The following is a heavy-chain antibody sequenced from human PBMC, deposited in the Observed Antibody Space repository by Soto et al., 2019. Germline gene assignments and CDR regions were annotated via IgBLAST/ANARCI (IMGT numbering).Heavy chain of an antibody. CDR3: ASENLSGENNWFDP. CDR1: GYTFTSYA. J-gene: IGHJ5*02. CDR2: INAGNGNT. D-gene: IGHD3-9*01. Sequence: QVQLVQSGAEVKKPGASVKVSCKASGYTFTSYAMHWVRQAPGQRLEWMGWINAGNGNTKYSQKFQGRVTITRDTSASTAYMELSSLRSEDTAVYYCASENLSGENNWFDPWGQGTLVTVSS. V-gene: IGHV1-3*01.